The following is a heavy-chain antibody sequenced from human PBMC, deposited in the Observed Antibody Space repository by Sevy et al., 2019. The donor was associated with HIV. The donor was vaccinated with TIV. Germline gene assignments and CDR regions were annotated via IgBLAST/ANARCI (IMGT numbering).Heavy chain of an antibody. Sequence: KQSQTLSLTCDVSGGSISSTNWWSWVRQPPGKGLEWIGEVYHSGTTNYNPSLKRRVTMSVDKSKNQFSLKLSSVTAADTALYYCARRFYYDSSTHYQYYFDYWGQGTLVTVSS. V-gene: IGHV4-4*02. J-gene: IGHJ4*02. CDR2: VYHSGTT. CDR1: GGSISSTNW. D-gene: IGHD3-22*01. CDR3: ARRFYYDSSTHYQYYFDY.